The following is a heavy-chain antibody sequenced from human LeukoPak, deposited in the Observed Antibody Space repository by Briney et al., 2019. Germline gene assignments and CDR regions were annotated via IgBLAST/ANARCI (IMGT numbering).Heavy chain of an antibody. V-gene: IGHV1-2*02. CDR3: ARNLEYSSSSGAFDI. CDR2: INPNSGGS. D-gene: IGHD6-6*01. CDR1: GYTFTAYY. Sequence: ASVKVSCKASGYTFTAYYMHWVRQAPGQGLESMGWINPNSGGSNYAQKFQGRVTMTRVTSITTAYMELTRLTSDDTAMYYCARNLEYSSSSGAFDIWGQGTWSPSLQ. J-gene: IGHJ3*02.